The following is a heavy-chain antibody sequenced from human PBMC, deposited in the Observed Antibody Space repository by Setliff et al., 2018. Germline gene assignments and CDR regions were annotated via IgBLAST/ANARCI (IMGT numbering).Heavy chain of an antibody. V-gene: IGHV3-48*01. D-gene: IGHD3-3*02. CDR1: GFTLSNAW. J-gene: IGHJ6*03. CDR3: ARDRIGPFLSYMDD. CDR2: ITTSGSSK. Sequence: GGSLRLSCAASGFTLSNAWMIWVRQAPGKGLEWISYITTSGSSKYYVDSVKGRFTISRDNAKNSLYLQMNSLRAEDTAVYYCARDRIGPFLSYMDDWGKGTAVTVSS.